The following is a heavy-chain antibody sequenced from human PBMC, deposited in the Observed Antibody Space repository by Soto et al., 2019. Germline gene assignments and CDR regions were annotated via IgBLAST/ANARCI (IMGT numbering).Heavy chain of an antibody. D-gene: IGHD6-13*01. CDR1: GFTFSSYE. CDR2: ISSSGSTI. Sequence: GSLRLSCAASGFTFSSYEMNWVRQAPGKGLEWVSYISSSGSTIYYADSVKGRFTISRDNAKNSLYLQMNSLRAEDTAVYYCTAAGTGKYYYYYGMDVWGQGTTVTVSS. V-gene: IGHV3-48*03. CDR3: TAAGTGKYYYYYGMDV. J-gene: IGHJ6*02.